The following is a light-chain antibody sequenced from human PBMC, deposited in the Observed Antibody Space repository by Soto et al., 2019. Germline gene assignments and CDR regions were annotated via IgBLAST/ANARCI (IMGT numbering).Light chain of an antibody. CDR2: EVS. Sequence: DIVMTQTPLSLSVTPGQPASISCRSSESLLQSDGKTYLNWYLQKAGQPPQPLISEVSKRFSGVPERFSGSGSGTDFTLKISRVEAEDVGIYYCMQSIQFPRTFGPGTKVDIK. CDR1: ESLLQSDGKTY. J-gene: IGKJ3*01. V-gene: IGKV2D-29*01. CDR3: MQSIQFPRT.